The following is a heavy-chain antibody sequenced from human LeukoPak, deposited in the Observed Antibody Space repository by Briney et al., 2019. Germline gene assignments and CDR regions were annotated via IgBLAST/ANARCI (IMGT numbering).Heavy chain of an antibody. Sequence: SVKVSCKASGGTFSSYAISWVRQAPGQGLEWMGGIIPIFGTANYAQKFQGRVTITTDESTSTAYMELSSLRSEDTAVYYCARGSGDGYNHFDYWGQGTLVTVSS. CDR3: ARGSGDGYNHFDY. V-gene: IGHV1-69*05. CDR2: IIPIFGTA. D-gene: IGHD5-24*01. J-gene: IGHJ4*02. CDR1: GGTFSSYA.